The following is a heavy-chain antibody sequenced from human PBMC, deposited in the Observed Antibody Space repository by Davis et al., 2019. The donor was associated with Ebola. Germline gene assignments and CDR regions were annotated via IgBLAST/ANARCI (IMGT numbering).Heavy chain of an antibody. J-gene: IGHJ4*02. V-gene: IGHV3-69-1*01. CDR1: GFIFRNYV. Sequence: GGSLRLSCETSGFIFRNYVMSWVRQAPGKGLEWVSTFGTGGDTYYADSVKGRFAISRDNAKNSLYLQMNSLRAEDTAVYYCARRLHATAAFDYWGQGTLVTVSS. CDR2: FGTGGDT. CDR3: ARRLHATAAFDY. D-gene: IGHD4-11*01.